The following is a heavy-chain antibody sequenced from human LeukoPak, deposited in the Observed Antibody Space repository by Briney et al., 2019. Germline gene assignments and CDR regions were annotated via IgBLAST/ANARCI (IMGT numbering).Heavy chain of an antibody. CDR1: GFTFSNAW. D-gene: IGHD4-17*01. CDR2: IKSKTDGGTT. J-gene: IGHJ4*02. Sequence: GGSLRLSCAASGFTFSNAWMSWVRQAPGKGLEWVGRIKSKTDGGTTDYAAPVKGRFTISRDDSKNTLYLQMNSLKTEDTAVYYCTTGPRDGDPGDYWGQGTLVTVSS. V-gene: IGHV3-15*01. CDR3: TTGPRDGDPGDY.